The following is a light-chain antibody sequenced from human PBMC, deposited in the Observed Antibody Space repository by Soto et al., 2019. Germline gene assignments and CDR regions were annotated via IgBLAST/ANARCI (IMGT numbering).Light chain of an antibody. V-gene: IGKV3-11*01. Sequence: EIVLTQSPATLSLSPGERATLSCRASQSVSSYLVWYQQKPGQAPRLLISDASNRATGIPARFSGSGSGTDIALAISSLEPEDFAVYYCQQRASWPFTFGQGTRLEI. CDR3: QQRASWPFT. CDR1: QSVSSY. J-gene: IGKJ5*01. CDR2: DAS.